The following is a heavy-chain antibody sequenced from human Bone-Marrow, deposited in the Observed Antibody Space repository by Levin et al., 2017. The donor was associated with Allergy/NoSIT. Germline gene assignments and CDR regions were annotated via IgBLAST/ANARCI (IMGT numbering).Heavy chain of an antibody. Sequence: TGGSLRLSCAASGFTFGSYWMSWVRQAPGKGLEWVANIKQDGSEKYYVDSVKGRFTISRDNAKNSLSLQMNSLRAEDTAVYFCAREEHTLVRGVTRFDYWGQGTLVTVSS. J-gene: IGHJ4*02. CDR3: AREEHTLVRGVTRFDY. CDR1: GFTFGSYW. D-gene: IGHD3-10*01. CDR2: IKQDGSEK. V-gene: IGHV3-7*01.